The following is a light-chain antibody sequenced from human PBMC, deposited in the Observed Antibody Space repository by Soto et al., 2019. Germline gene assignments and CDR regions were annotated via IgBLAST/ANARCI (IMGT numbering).Light chain of an antibody. CDR3: QQLNTYPIT. V-gene: IGKV1-9*01. Sequence: DIQLTQSPSFLSASLGDRVTITCRASQGISSYLTWYQEKPGKVPKLLIYAATTLKSGVPSRFSGSGSETQFTLTISSLQPEDFATYYCQQLNTYPITFGQGTRLEI. J-gene: IGKJ5*01. CDR1: QGISSY. CDR2: AAT.